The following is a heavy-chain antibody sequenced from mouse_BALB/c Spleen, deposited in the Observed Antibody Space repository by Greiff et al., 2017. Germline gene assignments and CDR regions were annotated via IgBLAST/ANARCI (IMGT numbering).Heavy chain of an antibody. J-gene: IGHJ2*01. V-gene: IGHV5-6-2*01. CDR1: GFTFSSYY. D-gene: IGHD1-1*01. Sequence: EVQVVESGGGLVKLGGSLKLSCAASGFTFSSYYMSWVRQTPEKRLELVAAINSNGGSTYYPDTVKGRFNISRDIAKNTLYLQMSSLKSEDTALYYCARYYYSSRPFDYWGQGTTLTVSS. CDR2: INSNGGST. CDR3: ARYYYSSRPFDY.